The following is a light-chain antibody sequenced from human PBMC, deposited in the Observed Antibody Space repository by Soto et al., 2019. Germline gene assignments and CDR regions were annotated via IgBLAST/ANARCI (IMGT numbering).Light chain of an antibody. Sequence: QSVLTQPASVSGSPGQSITISCTGTSSDVGGYNYVSWYQQHPGKVPKLIIYEVSNRPSGVSNRFSGSKSGNTASLTISGLQAEDEADYYCSSYAGSSGYVFGTGTKVTVL. CDR3: SSYAGSSGYV. CDR2: EVS. V-gene: IGLV2-14*01. CDR1: SSDVGGYNY. J-gene: IGLJ1*01.